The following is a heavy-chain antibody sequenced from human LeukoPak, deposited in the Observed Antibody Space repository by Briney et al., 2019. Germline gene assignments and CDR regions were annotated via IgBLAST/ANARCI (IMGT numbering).Heavy chain of an antibody. CDR2: IYYSGST. Sequence: SETLSLTCTVSGGSISSSSYYWGWIRQPPGKGLEWIGSIYYSGSTYYNPSLKSRVTISVDTSKNQFSLKLSSVTAADTAVYYCARHLIGGSYSVGGVDYWGQGTLVTVSS. CDR1: GGSISSSSYY. J-gene: IGHJ4*02. D-gene: IGHD1-26*01. V-gene: IGHV4-39*01. CDR3: ARHLIGGSYSVGGVDY.